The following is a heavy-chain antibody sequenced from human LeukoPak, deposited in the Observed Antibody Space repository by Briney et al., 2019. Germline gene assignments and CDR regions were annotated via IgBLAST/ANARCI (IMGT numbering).Heavy chain of an antibody. CDR1: GLTFSNHG. D-gene: IGHD1-1*01. J-gene: IGHJ4*02. V-gene: IGHV3-23*01. Sequence: GGSLRLSCEASGLTFSNHGMSWVRQAPGKGLQWVSAITGDGTTTYYADSVKGRFTISRDNSKNMLYLQMSSLRAEDTAVYYCAKMNGYFEYWGQVALVPVSS. CDR2: ITGDGTTT. CDR3: AKMNGYFEY.